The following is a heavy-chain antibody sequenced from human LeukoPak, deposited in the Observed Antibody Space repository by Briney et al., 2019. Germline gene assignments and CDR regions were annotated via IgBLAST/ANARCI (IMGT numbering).Heavy chain of an antibody. CDR2: MNPNSGNT. CDR1: GYTFTSYD. J-gene: IGHJ6*03. D-gene: IGHD2-8*01. CDR3: ARGGVLMDYYCYMDV. V-gene: IGHV1-8*01. Sequence: ASVKVSCKASGYTFTSYDINWVRQATGQGLEWMGWMNPNSGNTVYAQKFQGRVTMTSNTSISTAYMELSSLRSEDTAVYYCARGGVLMDYYCYMDVWGKGTTVTVSS.